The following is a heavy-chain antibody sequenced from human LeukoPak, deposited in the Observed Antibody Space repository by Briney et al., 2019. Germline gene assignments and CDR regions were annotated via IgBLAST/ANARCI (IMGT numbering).Heavy chain of an antibody. Sequence: GGSLRLSCAASGFTFSSYSMNWVRQAPGKGLEWVSSISSSSSYIYYADSVKGRFTISRDNAKNSLYLQMNSLRAEDTAVYYCASFKEVGYYFDYWGQGTLVTVSS. CDR2: ISSSSSYI. J-gene: IGHJ4*02. CDR1: GFTFSSYS. CDR3: ASFKEVGYYFDY. D-gene: IGHD2-2*03. V-gene: IGHV3-21*01.